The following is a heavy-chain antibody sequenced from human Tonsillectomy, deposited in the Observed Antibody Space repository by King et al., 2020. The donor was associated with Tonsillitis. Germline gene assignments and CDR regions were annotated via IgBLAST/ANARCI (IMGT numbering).Heavy chain of an antibody. CDR3: ARMGYYGSGSYRYYFDY. V-gene: IGHV4-31*03. D-gene: IGHD3-10*01. J-gene: IGHJ4*02. CDR1: GVSISSGGYY. CDR2: IYYSGST. Sequence: QLQESGPGLVKPSQTLSLTCTVSGVSISSGGYYWSWIRQHPGKGLEWVGHIYYSGSTYYNPSLKSRVTISVVTSKKQFSLKLSSVTAADTAVYYCARMGYYGSGSYRYYFDYWGQGTLVTVSS.